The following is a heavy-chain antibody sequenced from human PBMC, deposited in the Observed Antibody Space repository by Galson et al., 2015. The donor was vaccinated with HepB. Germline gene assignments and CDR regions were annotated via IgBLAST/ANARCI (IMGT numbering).Heavy chain of an antibody. D-gene: IGHD6-6*01. CDR3: ARNSSQGIFDF. Sequence: SETLSLTCSVSGGSISPPYYHWGWIRQPPGKGLEWLASLYNSVSTHYNPSFRGRVAISVDMSRNEFSLTLSAVTAADTAVYYCARNSSQGIFDFWGQGALVTVSS. CDR1: GGSISPPYYH. CDR2: LYNSVST. V-gene: IGHV4-39*01. J-gene: IGHJ4*02.